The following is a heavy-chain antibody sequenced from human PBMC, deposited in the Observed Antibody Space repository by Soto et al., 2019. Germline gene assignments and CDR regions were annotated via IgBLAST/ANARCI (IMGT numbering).Heavy chain of an antibody. CDR2: IYYSGST. V-gene: IGHV4-39*07. CDR3: ARDTTPSL. D-gene: IGHD1-1*01. Sequence: SETLSLTSPVSGGSISSSNYYWGWIRQPPGKGLEWIGSIYYSGSTYYNPSLKSRVTISVDKSKNQFSLKLSSVTAADTAMYYCARDTTPSLWGQGTLVTVSS. CDR1: GGSISSSNYY. J-gene: IGHJ4*02.